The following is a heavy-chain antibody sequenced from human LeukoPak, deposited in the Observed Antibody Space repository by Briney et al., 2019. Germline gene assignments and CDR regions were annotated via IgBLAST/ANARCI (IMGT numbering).Heavy chain of an antibody. D-gene: IGHD2-2*01. J-gene: IGHJ6*03. CDR1: GFTFGTYG. Sequence: GRSLRLSCAASGFTFGTYGMHWVRQAPGKGLEWVAVIWYDGSDKYYADSVKGRFTISRDNSNNTLYLQINSLRAEDTAVYYCAKVHQGYYYMDVWGRGITVTVSS. V-gene: IGHV3-33*06. CDR3: AKVHQGYYYMDV. CDR2: IWYDGSDK.